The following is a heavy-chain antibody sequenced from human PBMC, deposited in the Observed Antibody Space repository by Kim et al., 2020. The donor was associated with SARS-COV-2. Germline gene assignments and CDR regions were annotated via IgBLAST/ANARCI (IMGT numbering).Heavy chain of an antibody. CDR3: AKGMVRGVIINYYYGMDV. J-gene: IGHJ6*02. D-gene: IGHD3-10*01. V-gene: IGHV3-23*01. Sequence: KGRFTISRDKSKNTLYLQMNSRRAEDTAVYYCAKGMVRGVIINYYYGMDVWGQGTTVTVSS.